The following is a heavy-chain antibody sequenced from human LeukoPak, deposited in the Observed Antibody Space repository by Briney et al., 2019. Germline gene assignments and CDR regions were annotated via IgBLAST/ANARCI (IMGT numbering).Heavy chain of an antibody. CDR3: ARDVEAVAGSRDGPESYGMDV. V-gene: IGHV4-59*01. Sequence: SETLSLTCTVSGGSISSYYWGWIRQPPGKGLEWIGYIYYSGSTNYNPSLKSRVTISVDTSKYQFSLKLSSVTAADTAVYYCARDVEAVAGSRDGPESYGMDVWGQGTTVTVSS. D-gene: IGHD6-19*01. CDR2: IYYSGST. CDR1: GGSISSYY. J-gene: IGHJ6*02.